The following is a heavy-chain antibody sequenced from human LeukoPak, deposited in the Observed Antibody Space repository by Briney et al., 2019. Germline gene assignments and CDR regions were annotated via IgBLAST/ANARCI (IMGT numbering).Heavy chain of an antibody. J-gene: IGHJ4*02. V-gene: IGHV3-23*01. CDR2: ISGSGGST. Sequence: GGSLRLSCAASGFTFSSYAMSWVRQAPGKGLEWVSAISGSGGSTYYADSVKGRFTISRDNSKNTLYLQMNSPRAEDTAVYYCARYYNNYYDSGCLDYWGQGTLVTVSS. D-gene: IGHD3-22*01. CDR3: ARYYNNYYDSGCLDY. CDR1: GFTFSSYA.